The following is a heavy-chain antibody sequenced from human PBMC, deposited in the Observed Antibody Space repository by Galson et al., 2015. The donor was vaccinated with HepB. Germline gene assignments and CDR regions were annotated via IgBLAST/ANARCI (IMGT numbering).Heavy chain of an antibody. J-gene: IGHJ4*02. CDR3: ARDTGHYDFWSGYPPPGFDY. D-gene: IGHD3-3*01. Sequence: SVKVSCKASGYTFTSYGISWVRQAPGQGLEWMGWISAYNGNTNCAQKLQGRVTMTTDTSTSTAYMELRSLRSDDTAVYYCARDTGHYDFWSGYPPPGFDYWGQGTLVTVSS. CDR2: ISAYNGNT. CDR1: GYTFTSYG. V-gene: IGHV1-18*01.